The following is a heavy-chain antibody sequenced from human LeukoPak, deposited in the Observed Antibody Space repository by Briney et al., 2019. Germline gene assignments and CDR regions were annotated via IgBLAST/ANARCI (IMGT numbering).Heavy chain of an antibody. V-gene: IGHV4-34*01. J-gene: IGHJ4*02. D-gene: IGHD2-21*02. Sequence: SETLSLTCAVYGGSFSGYYWSWIRQPPGKGLEWIGEINHSGSTNYNPSLKSRVTISVDTSKNQFSLKLSSVTAADTAVYYCASFTHIVVVTAIHGGGYFDYWGQGTLVAVSS. CDR2: INHSGST. CDR1: GGSFSGYY. CDR3: ASFTHIVVVTAIHGGGYFDY.